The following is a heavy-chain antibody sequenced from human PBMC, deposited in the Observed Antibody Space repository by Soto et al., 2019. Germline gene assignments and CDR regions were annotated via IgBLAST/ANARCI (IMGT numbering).Heavy chain of an antibody. V-gene: IGHV4-38-2*01. CDR3: ARIRCCINRVCSPLYGMEV. CDR2: IHHSGST. CDR1: VYSISSGYY. Sequence: PSETLSLTCAVSVYSISSGYYWVWIRQPPWKGLEWIGSIHHSGSTYYNPSLKSRVTISLYTSKNQFSLKLGSVTAAESAVYYRARIRCCINRVCSPLYGMEVWGQGTTVTVSS. J-gene: IGHJ6*02. D-gene: IGHD2-8*01.